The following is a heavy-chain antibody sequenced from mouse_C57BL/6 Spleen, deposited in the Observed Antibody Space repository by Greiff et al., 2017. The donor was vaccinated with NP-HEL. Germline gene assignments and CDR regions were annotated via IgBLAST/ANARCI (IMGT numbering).Heavy chain of an antibody. CDR3: ARGYLVAY. J-gene: IGHJ3*01. CDR2: INPNNGGT. CDR1: GYTFTDYY. V-gene: IGHV1-26*01. Sequence: VQLQQSGPELVKPGASVKISCKASGYTFTDYYMNWVKQSHGKSLEWIGDINPNNGGTSYNQKFKGKATLTVDKSSSTAYMELRSLTSEDSAVYYCARGYLVAYWGQRTLVTVSA. D-gene: IGHD2-3*01.